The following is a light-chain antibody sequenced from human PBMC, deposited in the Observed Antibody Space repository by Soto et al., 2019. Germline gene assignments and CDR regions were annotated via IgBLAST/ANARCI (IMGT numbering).Light chain of an antibody. V-gene: IGLV3-21*02. CDR2: DDN. Sequence: SYELTQPPSRSVAPGQTARISCGGDKIGGQSVHWYQQRPGQAPVLVIYDDNARPSGISERFSASNSGSTATLTISRVEAGDEADYHGQGWDTSSDHRVFGGGTKVTVL. J-gene: IGLJ2*01. CDR1: KIGGQS. CDR3: QGWDTSSDHRV.